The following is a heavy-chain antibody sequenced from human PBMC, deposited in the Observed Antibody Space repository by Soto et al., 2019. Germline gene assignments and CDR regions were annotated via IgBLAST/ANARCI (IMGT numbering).Heavy chain of an antibody. J-gene: IGHJ4*02. CDR1: GGSISSYY. CDR3: ARDLSRGYRAYYFDY. D-gene: IGHD5-12*01. Sequence: PSETLSLTCTVSGGSISSYYWSWIRQPPGKGLEWIGYIYYSGSTNYNPSLKSRVTISVDTSKNQFSLKLSSVTAADTAVYYCARDLSRGYRAYYFDYWGQGTLVTVSS. V-gene: IGHV4-59*01. CDR2: IYYSGST.